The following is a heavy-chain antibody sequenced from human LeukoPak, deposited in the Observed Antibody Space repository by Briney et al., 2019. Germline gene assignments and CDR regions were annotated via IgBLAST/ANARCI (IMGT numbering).Heavy chain of an antibody. J-gene: IGHJ4*02. D-gene: IGHD2-2*01. CDR3: ARADIVVVPGRLRGYYFDY. CDR2: IYYGGST. V-gene: IGHV4-31*03. CDR1: RGSISSGGYY. Sequence: PSETLSLTCTVSRGSISSGGYYCSWIRQHPGKGLEWIGYIYYGGSTYYNPSLKSRVTISVDTSKNQFSLKLSSVTAADTAVYYCARADIVVVPGRLRGYYFDYWGQGTLVTVSS.